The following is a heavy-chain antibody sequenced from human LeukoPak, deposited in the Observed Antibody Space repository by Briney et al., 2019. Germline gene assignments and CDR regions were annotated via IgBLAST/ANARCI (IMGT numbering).Heavy chain of an antibody. Sequence: PSQTLSLTCTVSGGSLSSGSYYWRWIRQPAGKGLEWIGRIYTSGSTNYNPSLKSRVTISVDTSKNQFSLKLSSVAAAGTAVYYCARDNARYSGYDFYYWGQGTLVTVSS. J-gene: IGHJ4*02. V-gene: IGHV4-61*02. CDR1: GGSLSSGSYY. CDR2: IYTSGST. CDR3: ARDNARYSGYDFYY. D-gene: IGHD5-12*01.